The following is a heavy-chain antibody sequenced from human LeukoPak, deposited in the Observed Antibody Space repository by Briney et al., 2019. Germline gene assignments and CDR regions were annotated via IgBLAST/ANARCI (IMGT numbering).Heavy chain of an antibody. CDR2: IYPGDSDT. D-gene: IGHD3-22*01. CDR3: ARPNYYYDSSGSAPFDY. J-gene: IGHJ4*02. V-gene: IGHV5-51*01. Sequence: GESLKISCKGSGYSFTSYWIGWVRQMPGKGLEWMGIIYPGDSDTRYSPSFQGQVTISADKSISTAYLQWSSLKASDTAMYYCARPNYYYDSSGSAPFDYWGQGTLVTVSS. CDR1: GYSFTSYW.